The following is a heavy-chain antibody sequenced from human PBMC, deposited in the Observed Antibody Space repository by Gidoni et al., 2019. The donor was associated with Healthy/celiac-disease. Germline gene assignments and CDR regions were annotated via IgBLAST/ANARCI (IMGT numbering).Heavy chain of an antibody. V-gene: IGHV4-39*07. Sequence: QLQLQESGPGLVKPSATLSLTCTVSGGSISSSSYYWGWIRQPPGKGLEWIGSIYYSGSTYYNPSLKSRVTISVDTSKNQFSLKLSSVTAADTAVYYCARGVVAATQDWFDPWGQGTLVTVSS. CDR3: ARGVVAATQDWFDP. J-gene: IGHJ5*02. CDR2: IYYSGST. CDR1: GGSISSSSYY. D-gene: IGHD2-15*01.